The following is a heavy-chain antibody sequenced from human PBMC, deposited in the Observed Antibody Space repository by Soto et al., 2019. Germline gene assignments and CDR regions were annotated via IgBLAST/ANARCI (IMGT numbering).Heavy chain of an antibody. V-gene: IGHV1-69*01. J-gene: IGHJ6*02. Sequence: QVQLVQSGAEVKKPGSSVKVSCKASGGTFSSYAISWVRQAPGQGLEWMGGIIPIFGTANYAQKFQGRVTITADESTSTAYMELSSLRSEDTAVYYCARDRRLQSPRLYYYYGMDVWGQGTTVTVSS. D-gene: IGHD6-25*01. CDR3: ARDRRLQSPRLYYYYGMDV. CDR1: GGTFSSYA. CDR2: IIPIFGTA.